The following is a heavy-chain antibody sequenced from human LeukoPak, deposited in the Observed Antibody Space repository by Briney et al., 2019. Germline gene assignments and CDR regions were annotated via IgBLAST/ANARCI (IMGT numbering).Heavy chain of an antibody. CDR1: GSTFTIYY. D-gene: IGHD2-2*01. Sequence: ASVTVSFTASGSTFTIYYMHWVRQAPGQGLEWMGIINPSGGSTSYAQKFQGRVTMTRDTSTSIVYMELSSLRSEDTAVYYCARDDRSPLVPAATYNWFDPWGQGTLVTVSS. V-gene: IGHV1-46*01. CDR3: ARDDRSPLVPAATYNWFDP. J-gene: IGHJ5*02. CDR2: INPSGGST.